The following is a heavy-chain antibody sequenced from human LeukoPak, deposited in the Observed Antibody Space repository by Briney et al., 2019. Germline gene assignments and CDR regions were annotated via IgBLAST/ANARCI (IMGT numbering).Heavy chain of an antibody. CDR2: IYSGGTT. CDR3: ARAGGSIKPFDY. Sequence: GGSLRLSCAASGFTVSSNYMNWVRQAPGKGLEWVSVIYSGGTTHYADSVRGRFTISRDNSKNTLYLQMNSLRAEDTAVYYCARAGGSIKPFDYWGQGTLVTVSS. CDR1: GFTVSSNY. J-gene: IGHJ4*02. V-gene: IGHV3-53*01. D-gene: IGHD3-10*01.